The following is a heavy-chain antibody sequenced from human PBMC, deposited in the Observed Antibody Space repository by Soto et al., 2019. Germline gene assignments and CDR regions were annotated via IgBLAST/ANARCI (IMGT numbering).Heavy chain of an antibody. J-gene: IGHJ4*02. CDR3: ARDPYSYGPKFGYFDY. Sequence: QVPLVESGGGVVQPGRSLRLSCAASGFTFSSYAMHWVRQAPGKGLEWVAVISYDGSNKYYADSVKGRFTISRDNSKNTLYLQMNSLIAEDTAVYYCARDPYSYGPKFGYFDYWGQGTLVTVSS. CDR1: GFTFSSYA. CDR2: ISYDGSNK. V-gene: IGHV3-30-3*01. D-gene: IGHD5-18*01.